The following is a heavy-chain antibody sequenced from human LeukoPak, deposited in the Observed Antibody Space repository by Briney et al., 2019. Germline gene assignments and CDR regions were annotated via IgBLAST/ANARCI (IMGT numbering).Heavy chain of an antibody. J-gene: IGHJ4*02. CDR2: IWYDGSKK. Sequence: GGSLRLSCAASGFTFSSHGMYWVRQAPGKGLEWVALIWYDGSKKNYADSVKGRFTISRDNSKNTLYLQMNSLRAEDTAVYYCARDISRGSLDYWGQGTLATVSS. V-gene: IGHV3-33*01. CDR1: GFTFSSHG. CDR3: ARDISRGSLDY. D-gene: IGHD2-15*01.